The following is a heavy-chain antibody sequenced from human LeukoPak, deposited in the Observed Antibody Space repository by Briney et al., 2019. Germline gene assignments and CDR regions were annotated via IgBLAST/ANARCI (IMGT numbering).Heavy chain of an antibody. CDR1: GFTVSSNY. V-gene: IGHV3-53*01. D-gene: IGHD3-9*01. Sequence: GGSLRLSCAASGFTVSSNYMSSVRQAPGKGLEWVSIIYSGGNTYYTDSVRGRFTISRDNSKNTMSLEMNSLRAEDTAVYYCVSHSDTLTSYSFDYWGQGTLVTVSS. CDR2: IYSGGNT. CDR3: VSHSDTLTSYSFDY. J-gene: IGHJ4*02.